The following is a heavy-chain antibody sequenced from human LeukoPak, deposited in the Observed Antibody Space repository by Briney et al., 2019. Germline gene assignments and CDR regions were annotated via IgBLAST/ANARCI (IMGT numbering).Heavy chain of an antibody. CDR2: INTNTGNP. Sequence: ASVKVSCKASGYMFTSYGISWVRQAPGQGLEWMGWINTNTGNPTYAQGFTGRFVFSLDTSVSTAYLQISSLKAEDTAVYYCARVPPVGATPYWGQGTLVTVSS. J-gene: IGHJ4*02. CDR1: GYMFTSYG. D-gene: IGHD1-26*01. V-gene: IGHV7-4-1*02. CDR3: ARVPPVGATPY.